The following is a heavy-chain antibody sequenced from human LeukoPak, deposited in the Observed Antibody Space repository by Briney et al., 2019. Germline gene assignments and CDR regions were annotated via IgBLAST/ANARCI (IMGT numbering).Heavy chain of an antibody. Sequence: SETLSLTCTVSGGSISSSSYYWGWIRQPPGKGLEWIGSIYYSGSTYYNPSLKSRVTISVDTSKNQFSLKLSSVTAADTAVYYCARQERGSSNPWGQGTLVTVSS. J-gene: IGHJ5*02. CDR1: GGSISSSSYY. CDR3: ARQERGSSNP. V-gene: IGHV4-39*01. CDR2: IYYSGST. D-gene: IGHD6-13*01.